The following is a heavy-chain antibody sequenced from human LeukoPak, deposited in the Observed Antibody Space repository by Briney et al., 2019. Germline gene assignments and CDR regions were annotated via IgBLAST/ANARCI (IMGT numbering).Heavy chain of an antibody. V-gene: IGHV4-59*08. CDR2: IYYSGCT. D-gene: IGHD7-27*01. Sequence: PSETLSLTCTVSGASVTSSHWNWIRQPPGKGLEWIGYIYYSGCTNYNPSLKSRVTISVDTSKNQFSLKLSSVTAADTAVYYCARQTGNFDYWGQGTLVTVSS. CDR1: GASVTSSH. CDR3: ARQTGNFDY. J-gene: IGHJ4*02.